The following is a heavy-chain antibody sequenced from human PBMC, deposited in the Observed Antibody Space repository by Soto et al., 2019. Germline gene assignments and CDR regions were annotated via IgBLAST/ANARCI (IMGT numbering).Heavy chain of an antibody. CDR2: IIPIFGTA. J-gene: IGHJ4*02. D-gene: IGHD5-18*01. Sequence: ASVKVSCKASGGTFSSYAISWVRQAPGQGLEWMGGIIPIFGTANYAQKFQGRVTITADESTSTAYMELSSLRSEDTAVYYCAEQNRQNGYDYWGQGTLVTVSS. V-gene: IGHV1-69*13. CDR1: GGTFSSYA. CDR3: AEQNRQNGYDY.